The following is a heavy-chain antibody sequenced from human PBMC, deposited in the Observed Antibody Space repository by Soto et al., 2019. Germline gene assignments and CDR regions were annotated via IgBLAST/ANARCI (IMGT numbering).Heavy chain of an antibody. D-gene: IGHD2-2*01. CDR3: AKARLPAATYWYFDL. Sequence: EVQLLESGGGLVQPGGSLRLSCEASGFTFSTYAMSWVSQAPGMGLEWVSGTSGSGGGAHHADSVKGRFTISRDNSTSTLYLQMNSRRAEDTATYYCAKARLPAATYWYFDLWGRGTLVIVSS. CDR1: GFTFSTYA. V-gene: IGHV3-23*01. CDR2: TSGSGGGA. J-gene: IGHJ2*01.